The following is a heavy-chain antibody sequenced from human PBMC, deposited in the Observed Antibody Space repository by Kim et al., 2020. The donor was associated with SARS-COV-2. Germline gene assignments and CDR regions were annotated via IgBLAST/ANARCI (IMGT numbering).Heavy chain of an antibody. CDR2: INAGNGNT. D-gene: IGHD6-6*01. Sequence: ASVKVSCKASGYTFTSYAMHWVRQAPGQRLEWMGWINAGNGNTKYSQKFQGRVTITRDTSASTAYMELSSLRSEDTAVYYCARVGGLVSVPRYYYYGMDVWGQGTTVTVSS. J-gene: IGHJ6*02. V-gene: IGHV1-3*01. CDR1: GYTFTSYA. CDR3: ARVGGLVSVPRYYYYGMDV.